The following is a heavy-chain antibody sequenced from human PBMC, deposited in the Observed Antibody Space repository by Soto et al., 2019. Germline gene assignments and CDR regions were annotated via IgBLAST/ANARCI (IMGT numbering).Heavy chain of an antibody. CDR3: TRVMDSLGY. Sequence: GALRLSCTAPGFTFGDYAMSWFRQAPGKGLEWVGFIRSKAYGGTTEYAASVKGRFTISRDDSKSIAYLQMNSLKTEYTGVYYCTRVMDSLGYWGQGILVTGSS. CDR2: IRSKAYGGTT. CDR1: GFTFGDYA. J-gene: IGHJ4*02. V-gene: IGHV3-49*03. D-gene: IGHD2-2*03.